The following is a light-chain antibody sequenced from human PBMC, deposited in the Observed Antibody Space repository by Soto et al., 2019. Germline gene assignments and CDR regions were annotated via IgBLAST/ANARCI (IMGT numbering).Light chain of an antibody. V-gene: IGKV4-1*01. CDR1: ERVLYSSNNKNY. Sequence: DIVMTQSPDSLAVSLGERATINCKSSERVLYSSNNKNYLAWYQQKPGQPPKLLIYWASTRESGVPDRFSGSGSGTDFTLTISSLQAEDVAVYYCQQYYSTPQTFGQGTKVDI. CDR3: QQYYSTPQT. J-gene: IGKJ1*01. CDR2: WAS.